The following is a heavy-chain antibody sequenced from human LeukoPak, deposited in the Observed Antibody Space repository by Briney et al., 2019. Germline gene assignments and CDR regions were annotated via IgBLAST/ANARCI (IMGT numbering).Heavy chain of an antibody. D-gene: IGHD3-3*01. V-gene: IGHV3-23*01. CDR1: GFTFSSYA. CDR3: AKGPVRFLEWLPTTNWFDP. CDR2: ISGSGGST. J-gene: IGHJ5*02. Sequence: GGSLRLSCAASGFTFSSYAMSWVRRAPGKGLEWVSAISGSGGSTYYADSVKGRFTISRDNSKNTLYLQMNSLRAEDTAVYYCAKGPVRFLEWLPTTNWFDPWGQGTLVTVSS.